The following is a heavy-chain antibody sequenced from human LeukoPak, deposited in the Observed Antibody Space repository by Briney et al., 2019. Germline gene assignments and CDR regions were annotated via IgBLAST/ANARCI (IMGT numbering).Heavy chain of an antibody. J-gene: IGHJ4*02. D-gene: IGHD2-2*01. Sequence: GGSLRLSCAASGFTFSSYGMHWVRQAPGKGLEWVAVISYDGSNKYYADSVKGRFTISRDNSKNTLYLQMNSLRAEDTAVYYCARDADQYYFDYWGQGTLVTVSS. CDR1: GFTFSSYG. V-gene: IGHV3-30*03. CDR3: ARDADQYYFDY. CDR2: ISYDGSNK.